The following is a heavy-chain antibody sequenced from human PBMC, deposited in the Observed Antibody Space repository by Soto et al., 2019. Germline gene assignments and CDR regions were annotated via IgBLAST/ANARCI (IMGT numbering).Heavy chain of an antibody. CDR1: GFTLRTNG. J-gene: IGHJ4*02. D-gene: IGHD4-17*01. V-gene: IGHV3-23*01. Sequence: EVQLSESGGGLVQPGGSLRLSCAATGFTLRTNGMSWVRQAPGKGLEWVSSFSGSGDDTWYAASLKGRFTISIDNSKNTLYLQMNSLRAEDTALYYCAGHGGYSYLGQGTLVTVSS. CDR2: FSGSGDDT. CDR3: AGHGGYSY.